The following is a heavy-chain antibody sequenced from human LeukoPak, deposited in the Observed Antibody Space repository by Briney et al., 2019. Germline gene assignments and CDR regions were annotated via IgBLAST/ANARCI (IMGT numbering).Heavy chain of an antibody. D-gene: IGHD2-15*01. CDR1: GYSISSGYF. Sequence: SETLSLTCTVSGYSISSGYFWGWIRQPPGKGLEWIGSIYYSGSTYYNPSLKSRVTISVDTSKNQFSLKLSSVTAADTAVYYCARGRVVVAATVFDYWGQGTLVTVSS. CDR3: ARGRVVVAATVFDY. J-gene: IGHJ4*02. CDR2: IYYSGST. V-gene: IGHV4-38-2*02.